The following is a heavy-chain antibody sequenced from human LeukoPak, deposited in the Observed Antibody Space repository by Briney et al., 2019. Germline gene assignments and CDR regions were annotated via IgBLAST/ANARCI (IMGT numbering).Heavy chain of an antibody. CDR3: VRGFNL. Sequence: GGSLRLSCEASTFVFSGYSMNWVRQAPGKGLEWVSYISETSSHTYYAASVKGRFTISRDSAKNSLYLQMNSLRAEDTAVYYCVRGFNLWGQGTMVTVSS. D-gene: IGHD3-10*01. J-gene: IGHJ3*01. V-gene: IGHV3-21*04. CDR2: ISETSSHT. CDR1: TFVFSGYS.